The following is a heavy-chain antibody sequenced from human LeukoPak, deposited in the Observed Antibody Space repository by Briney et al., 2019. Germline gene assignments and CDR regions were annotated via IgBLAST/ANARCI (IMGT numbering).Heavy chain of an antibody. CDR2: IYYSGGT. CDR3: ARLSTMSTAANIFDY. Sequence: SETLSLTCTVSGGSIRSYYWGWIRQPPGKGLEWIGYIYYSGGTNYNPSLKSRVTISVDTSKNQFSLKLSSVTAADTAVYYCARLSTMSTAANIFDYWGQGTLVTVSS. D-gene: IGHD6-6*01. J-gene: IGHJ4*02. V-gene: IGHV4-59*01. CDR1: GGSIRSYY.